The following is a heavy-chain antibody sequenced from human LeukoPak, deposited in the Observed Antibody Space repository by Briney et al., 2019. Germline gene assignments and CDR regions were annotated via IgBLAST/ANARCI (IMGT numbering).Heavy chain of an antibody. V-gene: IGHV3-30-3*01. CDR1: GFTFSSYA. J-gene: IGHJ4*02. D-gene: IGHD2-15*01. CDR3: ARAERVVVAAPDY. CDR2: ISYDGSNK. Sequence: GRSLRLSCAASGFTFSSYAMLWVRQAPGKGLEWVAVISYDGSNKYYADSVKGRFTISRDNSKNTLYLQMNSLRAEDTAVYYCARAERVVVAAPDYWGQGTLVTVSS.